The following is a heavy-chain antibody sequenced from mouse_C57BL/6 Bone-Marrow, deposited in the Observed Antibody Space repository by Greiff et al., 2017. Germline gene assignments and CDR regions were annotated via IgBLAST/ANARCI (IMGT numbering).Heavy chain of an antibody. Sequence: VQLQQSGAELMKPGASVKLSCKATGYTFTGYWIEWVKQRPGHGLEWIGEILPGSGSTNSNEKFKGKATFTADTSTNTAYRQLSSLTTEDSAIYYCAGSYYDDGYAMDYWGQGTSVTVSS. V-gene: IGHV1-9*01. CDR2: ILPGSGST. CDR1: GYTFTGYW. J-gene: IGHJ4*01. CDR3: AGSYYDDGYAMDY. D-gene: IGHD1-1*01.